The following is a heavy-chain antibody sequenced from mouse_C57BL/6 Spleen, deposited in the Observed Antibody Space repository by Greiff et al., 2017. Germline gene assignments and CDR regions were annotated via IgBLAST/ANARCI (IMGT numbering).Heavy chain of an antibody. CDR2: IYPGDGDT. CDR3: ARSLRLPRVGYFDY. Sequence: QVQLQQSGAELVKPGASVKISCKASGYAFSSYWMNWVKQRPGKGLEGIGQIYPGDGDTNYNGKFKGKATLTADKYSSTAYMQLSSLTSEDSAVYFCARSLRLPRVGYFDYWGQGTTLTVSS. J-gene: IGHJ2*01. V-gene: IGHV1-80*01. CDR1: GYAFSSYW. D-gene: IGHD1-2*01.